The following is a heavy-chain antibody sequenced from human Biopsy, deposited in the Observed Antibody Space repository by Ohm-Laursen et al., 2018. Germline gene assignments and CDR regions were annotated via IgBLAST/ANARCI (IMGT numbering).Heavy chain of an antibody. V-gene: IGHV4-31*03. J-gene: IGHJ4*02. CDR2: IYHTGST. CDR1: GDSISSGGNY. CDR3: ARADMVTTIVDY. D-gene: IGHD5-12*01. Sequence: TLSLTCTVSGDSISSGGNYWSWIRQFPGKGLEWIAYIYHTGSTYYNPSLKSRLSIAIDTSKNQFSVSLRSMTAADTAVYYCARADMVTTIVDYWGQGTLVTVSS.